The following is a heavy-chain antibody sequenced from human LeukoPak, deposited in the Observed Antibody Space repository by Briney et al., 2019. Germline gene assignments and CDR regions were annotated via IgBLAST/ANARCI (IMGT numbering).Heavy chain of an antibody. CDR3: AHLLFSPYCGGDCYAATSDY. CDR2: INSDGSST. D-gene: IGHD2-21*02. Sequence: PGGSLRLSCAASGFTFSSYWMHWVRQAPGKWLAWVSRINSDGSSTSYADSVKGRFTISRDNAKNTLYLQMNSLRAEDTAVYYCAHLLFSPYCGGDCYAATSDYWGQGTLVTVSS. V-gene: IGHV3-74*01. J-gene: IGHJ4*02. CDR1: GFTFSSYW.